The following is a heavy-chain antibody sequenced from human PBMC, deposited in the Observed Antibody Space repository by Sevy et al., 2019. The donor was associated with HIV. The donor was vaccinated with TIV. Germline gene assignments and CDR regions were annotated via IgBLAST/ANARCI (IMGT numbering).Heavy chain of an antibody. CDR2: ISTFNVNT. CDR3: ARDDCSNLSCHGSLLY. CDR1: GYTVTSYA. V-gene: IGHV1-18*01. D-gene: IGHD2-2*01. J-gene: IGHJ4*02. Sequence: ASVKVSCKASGYTVTSYAISWVRQAPGQGLEWMGWISTFNVNTNNAQKFQGRVTMTTDTSTSTAYMELRSLRSDDTAVYYCARDDCSNLSCHGSLLYWGQGTLVTVSS.